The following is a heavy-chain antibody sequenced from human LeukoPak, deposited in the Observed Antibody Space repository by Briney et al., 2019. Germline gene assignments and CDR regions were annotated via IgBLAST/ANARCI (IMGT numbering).Heavy chain of an antibody. V-gene: IGHV3-23*01. CDR1: GFTFSIYA. CDR3: AKDRAYSFDY. J-gene: IGHJ4*02. D-gene: IGHD5-18*01. CDR2: ISAGDLRT. Sequence: PGGSLRLSCAASGFTFSIYAMSWVRQAPGRGPEWVSAISAGDLRTYYADSVKGRFTISRGNSKNTLYLQMNSLRAEDTAVYYCAKDRAYSFDYWGQGTLVTVSS.